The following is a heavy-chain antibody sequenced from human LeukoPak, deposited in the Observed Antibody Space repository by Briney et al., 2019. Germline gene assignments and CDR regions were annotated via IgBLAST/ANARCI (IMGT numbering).Heavy chain of an antibody. J-gene: IGHJ1*01. D-gene: IGHD2-15*01. Sequence: GGSLRLSCAASGFTFSSYEMNWVRQAPGKGLEWVSYISSSGSTIYYADSVKGRFTISRDNAKNSLYLQMNSLRAEDTAVYYCARVGYCSGGSCYGTEYFQHWGQGTLVTVSS. CDR1: GFTFSSYE. CDR2: ISSSGSTI. CDR3: ARVGYCSGGSCYGTEYFQH. V-gene: IGHV3-48*03.